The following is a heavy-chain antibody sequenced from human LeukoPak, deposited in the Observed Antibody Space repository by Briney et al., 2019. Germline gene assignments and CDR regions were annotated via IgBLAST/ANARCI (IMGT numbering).Heavy chain of an antibody. CDR3: ARDKLRAELDY. D-gene: IGHD4-17*01. J-gene: IGHJ4*02. V-gene: IGHV4-59*01. CDR2: IYYSGII. Sequence: SETLSLTCTVSGVSISSYYWSWIRQPPGKGLEWIGYIYYSGIINYNPSLKSRVTISVDTSKNQFSLKLSSVTAADTAVYYCARDKLRAELDYWGQGTLVTVSS. CDR1: GVSISSYY.